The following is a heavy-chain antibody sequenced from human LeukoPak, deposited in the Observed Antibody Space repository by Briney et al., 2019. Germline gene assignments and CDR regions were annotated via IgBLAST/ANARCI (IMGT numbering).Heavy chain of an antibody. Sequence: SETLSLTCTVSGGSISTYYWSWIRQSPEKGLEWIGYIYYTGSTSYNPSLKSRVTISLDTSKNQFSLKLSSVTAADTAVYYCARREGYAYSYSIDYWGQGTLVTVSS. V-gene: IGHV4-59*08. CDR2: IYYTGST. J-gene: IGHJ4*02. CDR1: GGSISTYY. CDR3: ARREGYAYSYSIDY. D-gene: IGHD2-15*01.